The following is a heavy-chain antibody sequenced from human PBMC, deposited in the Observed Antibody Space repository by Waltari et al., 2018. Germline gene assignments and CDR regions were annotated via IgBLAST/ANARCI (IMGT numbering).Heavy chain of an antibody. CDR1: GFTFSRYW. V-gene: IGHV3-74*01. Sequence: EEQLVESGGGLIQPGESLRVSCAVSGFTFSRYWMNWVRQAPGKGLVGVERINSDGRDTSYADSVKGRFTISRDNAKNTVYLQMKSLRAEDTAVYYCARVARKTYSSPVPGRDYYYGMDVWGLGTTVTVSS. D-gene: IGHD6-13*01. J-gene: IGHJ6*02. CDR3: ARVARKTYSSPVPGRDYYYGMDV. CDR2: INSDGRDT.